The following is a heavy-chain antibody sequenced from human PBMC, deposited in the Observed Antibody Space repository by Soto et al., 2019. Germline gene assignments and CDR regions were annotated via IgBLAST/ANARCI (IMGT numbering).Heavy chain of an antibody. CDR1: GFIFSSYA. D-gene: IGHD2-2*01. CDR3: AKVLGYCSSTSCRLDYYYYYMDV. Sequence: GGSLRLSCAASGFIFSSYAMSWVRQAPGKGLEWVSAISGSDGSTYYADSVKGRFTISRDNSKNTLYLQMNSLRAEDTAVYYCAKVLGYCSSTSCRLDYYYYYMDVWGKGTTVTVSS. CDR2: ISGSDGST. V-gene: IGHV3-23*01. J-gene: IGHJ6*03.